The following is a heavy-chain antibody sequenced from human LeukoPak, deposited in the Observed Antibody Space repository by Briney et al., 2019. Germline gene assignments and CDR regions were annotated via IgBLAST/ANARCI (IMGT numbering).Heavy chain of an antibody. CDR2: INSGGTTT. Sequence: GGSLRLTCLVSGFTFSDFVMTWVRQAPGKGLEWISYINSGGTTTYYAASVEGRFTVSRDNAKNSLYLDMSSLRVEGTALYYCARDRERVSGTTLDSWGQGTLVTVSS. J-gene: IGHJ4*02. D-gene: IGHD1/OR15-1a*01. V-gene: IGHV3-48*03. CDR1: GFTFSDFV. CDR3: ARDRERVSGTTLDS.